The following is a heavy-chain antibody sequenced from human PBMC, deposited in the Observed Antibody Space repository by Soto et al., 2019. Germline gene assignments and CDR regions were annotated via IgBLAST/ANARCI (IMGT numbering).Heavy chain of an antibody. CDR1: GGSISSSSYY. D-gene: IGHD6-6*01. CDR3: ARRFTAARPRGCSRCFDP. Sequence: SETLSLTCTVSGGSISSSSYYWGWIRQPPGKGLEWIGSTYYSGSTYYNPSLKSRVTISVDTSKNQFSLKLSSVTAADTAVYYCARRFTAARPRGCSRCFDPWGQGTLVTVSS. V-gene: IGHV4-39*01. CDR2: TYYSGST. J-gene: IGHJ5*02.